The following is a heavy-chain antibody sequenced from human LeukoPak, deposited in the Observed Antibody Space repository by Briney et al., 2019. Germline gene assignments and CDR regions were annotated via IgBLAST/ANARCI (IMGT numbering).Heavy chain of an antibody. D-gene: IGHD3-3*01. J-gene: IGHJ4*02. CDR1: GFTFSSYE. CDR2: ISSSGSTI. V-gene: IGHV3-48*03. CDR3: AKDRGVVTHFDY. Sequence: GGSLRLSCAASGFTFSSYEMNWVRQAPGKGLEWVSYISSSGSTIYYADSVKGRFTISRDNSKNTLYLQMNSLRAEDTAVYYCAKDRGVVTHFDYWGQGTLVTVSS.